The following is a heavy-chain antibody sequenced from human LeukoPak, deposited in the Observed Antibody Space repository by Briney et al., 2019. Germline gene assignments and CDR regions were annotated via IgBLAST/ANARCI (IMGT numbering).Heavy chain of an antibody. V-gene: IGHV1-18*01. D-gene: IGHD2-15*01. Sequence: ASVKVSCKASGYTFINYGITWVRQAPGQGLEWMGWISAYNGHTNYAQKLQGRVTMTTDTSTSTAYMELRSLRSDDTAVYYCARVAPNRRYCSGGSCLNYFDYWGRGTLVTVSS. CDR2: ISAYNGHT. J-gene: IGHJ4*02. CDR1: GYTFINYG. CDR3: ARVAPNRRYCSGGSCLNYFDY.